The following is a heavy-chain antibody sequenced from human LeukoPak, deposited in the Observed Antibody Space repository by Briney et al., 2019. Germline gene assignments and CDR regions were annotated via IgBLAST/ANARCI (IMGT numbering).Heavy chain of an antibody. CDR2: IYYSWSS. CDR1: GGSIDSGGSY. CDR3: ARDNGDYRSIYYYMDV. Sequence: SETLSLTCTVSGGSIDSGGSYWSWIRQHPGKGLEWIGCIYYSWSSYYNPSLKSRVTLPLDTSKIQFPLKLSSVTAADTAVYYCARDNGDYRSIYYYMDVWGKGTTVTVSS. D-gene: IGHD4-11*01. J-gene: IGHJ6*03. V-gene: IGHV4-31*03.